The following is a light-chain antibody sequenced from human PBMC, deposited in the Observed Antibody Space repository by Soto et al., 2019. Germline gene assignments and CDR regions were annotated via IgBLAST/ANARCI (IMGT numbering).Light chain of an antibody. CDR2: EVT. CDR1: SSDVGAYNY. V-gene: IGLV2-14*01. J-gene: IGLJ1*01. CDR3: GSYAGGNTFV. Sequence: QSVLTQPASVSGSPGQSITISCTGTSSDVGAYNYVSWYQHHPGKVPKLLIYEVTNRPSGVSDRFSGSRSGTTASLTVSGLQAEDEADYYCGSYAGGNTFVFGTGTKVTVL.